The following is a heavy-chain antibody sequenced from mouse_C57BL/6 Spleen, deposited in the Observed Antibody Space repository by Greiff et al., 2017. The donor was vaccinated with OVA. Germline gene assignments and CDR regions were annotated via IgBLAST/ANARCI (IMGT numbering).Heavy chain of an antibody. CDR1: GYAFSSSW. J-gene: IGHJ4*01. Sequence: VKLVESGPELVKPGASVKISCKASGYAFSSSWMNWVKQRPGKGLEWIGRIYPGDGDTNYNGKFKGKATLTADKSSSTAYMQLSSLTSEDSAVYFCASTITTGAMDYWGQGTSVTVSS. CDR3: ASTITTGAMDY. CDR2: IYPGDGDT. D-gene: IGHD1-1*01. V-gene: IGHV1-82*01.